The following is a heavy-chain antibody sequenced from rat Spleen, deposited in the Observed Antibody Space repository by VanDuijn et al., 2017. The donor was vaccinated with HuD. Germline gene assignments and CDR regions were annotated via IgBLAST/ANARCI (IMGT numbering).Heavy chain of an antibody. CDR2: INPSGRNT. J-gene: IGHJ2*01. CDR3: ARHWGY. CDR1: GFTFSSYD. V-gene: IGHV5-25*01. D-gene: IGHD4-6*01. Sequence: EVQLVESGGGLVQPGRSLKLSCAASGFTFSSYDMAWVRQAPTKGLEWVASINPSGRNTYYRDFGKGRFPVSRDNAKSTLYLQMDSLRSEDTATYYCARHWGYWGQGVTVTVSS.